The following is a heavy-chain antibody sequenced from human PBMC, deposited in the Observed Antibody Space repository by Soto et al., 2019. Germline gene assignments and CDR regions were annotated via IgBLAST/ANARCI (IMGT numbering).Heavy chain of an antibody. CDR3: ASRHLADCSGTSCLYYSDY. J-gene: IGHJ4*02. V-gene: IGHV3-48*02. CDR2: ISRSGETI. CDR1: GITFSGFT. Sequence: EVQLVESGGGLVQPGGSLRLSCAASGITFSGFTMNWVRQAPGRGLEWISYISRSGETIYYADSVKGRFTISRDNAENSLYLQMNSLRDEDTAVYYCASRHLADCSGTSCLYYSDYWGQGTLVTVSS. D-gene: IGHD2-2*01.